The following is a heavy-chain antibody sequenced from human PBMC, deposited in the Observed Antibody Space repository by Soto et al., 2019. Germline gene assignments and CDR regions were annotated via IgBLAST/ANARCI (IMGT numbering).Heavy chain of an antibody. D-gene: IGHD6-13*01. V-gene: IGHV4-34*01. CDR3: ARSGPIAAAGTGVFYYYYGMDV. J-gene: IGHJ6*02. Sequence: SETLSLTCAVYGGSFSGYYWSWIRQPPGKGLEWIGEINHSGSTNYNPSLKSRVTISVDTSKNQFSRKLSSVTAADTAVYYCARSGPIAAAGTGVFYYYYGMDVWGQGTTVTVSS. CDR1: GGSFSGYY. CDR2: INHSGST.